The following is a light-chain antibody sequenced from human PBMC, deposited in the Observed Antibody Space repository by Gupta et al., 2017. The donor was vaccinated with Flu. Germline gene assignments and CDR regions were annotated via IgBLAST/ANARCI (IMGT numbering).Light chain of an antibody. V-gene: IGLV2-11*01. J-gene: IGLJ1*01. CDR3: CSFAGTSTPRV. CDR2: DVT. Sequence: QSALTQPRSVSGSPGQSVTIPCAGASSDVDVYKFVSWYQHHAGKAPKLIIYDVTQRPSEVPDRFSGSRSANTASLTISGLQDEDEADYYCCSFAGTSTPRVFGTGTRVTVL. CDR1: SSDVDVYKF.